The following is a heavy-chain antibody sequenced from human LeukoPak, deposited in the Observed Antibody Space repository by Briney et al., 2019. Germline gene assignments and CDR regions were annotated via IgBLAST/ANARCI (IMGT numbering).Heavy chain of an antibody. CDR3: ARGEFDGGVYFDY. J-gene: IGHJ4*02. CDR2: IYHSGST. D-gene: IGHD3-16*01. Sequence: KASETLSLTCAVSGGSINSTHWWSGVRQPPGKGLEWIGEIYHSGSTNYNPSLKSRVTISVDKSKNQFSLKLSSVTAADTAVYYCARGEFDGGVYFDYWGQGTLVTVSS. CDR1: GGSINSTHW. V-gene: IGHV4-4*02.